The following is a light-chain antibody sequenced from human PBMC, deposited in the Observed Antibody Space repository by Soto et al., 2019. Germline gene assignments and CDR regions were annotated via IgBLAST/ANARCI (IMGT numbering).Light chain of an antibody. CDR1: QSVGDY. J-gene: IGKJ4*01. CDR2: DTS. Sequence: EIVLTQSPATLSLSPGERATLSCRSGQSVGDYLAWFQQKPGQAPRLLIYDTSNRAPGIPPRFSGSGYGTDFTLTISSLEPEDFAVYYCQQRRNWPRLTFGGGTKVEI. CDR3: QQRRNWPRLT. V-gene: IGKV3-11*01.